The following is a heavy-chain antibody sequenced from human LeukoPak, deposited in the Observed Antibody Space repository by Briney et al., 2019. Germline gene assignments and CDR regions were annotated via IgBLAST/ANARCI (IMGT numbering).Heavy chain of an antibody. V-gene: IGHV3-30*02. CDR1: GFTFSSYS. J-gene: IGHJ4*02. Sequence: PGGSLRLSCAASGFTFSSYSLNWVRQAPGKGLAWVAFIRYDGSNKYYADFVKGRFTISRDNSKNTLYLQMNSLRAEDTAVYYCAKANYYGSGSYSTRLDYWGQGTLVTVSS. CDR2: IRYDGSNK. CDR3: AKANYYGSGSYSTRLDY. D-gene: IGHD3-10*01.